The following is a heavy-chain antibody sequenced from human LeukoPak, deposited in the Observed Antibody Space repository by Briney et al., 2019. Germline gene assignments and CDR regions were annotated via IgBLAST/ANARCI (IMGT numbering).Heavy chain of an antibody. D-gene: IGHD5-12*01. CDR2: IYYSGST. V-gene: IGHV4-61*01. CDR1: GGSISSSSYY. CDR3: AREVATGDAFDI. Sequence: SETLSLTCTVSGGSISSSSYYWSWIRQPPGKGLEWIGYIYYSGSTNYNPSLKSRVTISVDTSKNQFSLKLSSVTAADTAVYYCAREVATGDAFDIWGQGTMVTVSS. J-gene: IGHJ3*02.